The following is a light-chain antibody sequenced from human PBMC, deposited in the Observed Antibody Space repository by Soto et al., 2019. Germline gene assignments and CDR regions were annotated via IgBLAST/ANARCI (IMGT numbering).Light chain of an antibody. CDR1: QTITNW. J-gene: IGKJ1*01. V-gene: IGKV1-5*01. CDR2: GAS. CDR3: QQYYIDCA. Sequence: DIQTTQSPSTLSASVGDRVTITCRASQTITNWLAWFQQKPGRAPKLLISGASSLESGVPSRFSGSGSGTEFTLTISSLQPDDFGTYFCQQYYIDCAFGQGTKVDIK.